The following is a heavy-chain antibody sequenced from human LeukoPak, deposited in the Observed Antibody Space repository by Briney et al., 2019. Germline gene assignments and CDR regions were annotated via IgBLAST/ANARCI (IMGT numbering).Heavy chain of an antibody. CDR2: IYYSGST. CDR3: ARHTGSSWLYFDY. J-gene: IGHJ4*02. V-gene: IGHV4-31*03. D-gene: IGHD6-13*01. Sequence: SQTLSLTCTVSGGSISSGGYYWSWIRQHPGKGLEWIGYIYYSGSTYYNPSLKSRVTISVDTSKNQFSLKLSSVTAADTAVYYCARHTGSSWLYFDYWGQGTLVTVSS. CDR1: GGSISSGGYY.